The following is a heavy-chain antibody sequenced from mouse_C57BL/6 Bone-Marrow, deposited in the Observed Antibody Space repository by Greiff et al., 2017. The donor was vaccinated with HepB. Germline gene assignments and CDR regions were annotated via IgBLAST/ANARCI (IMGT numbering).Heavy chain of an antibody. D-gene: IGHD2-3*01. J-gene: IGHJ1*03. CDR1: GFSLTSYA. Sequence: VQLQQSGPGLVAPSQSLSITCTVSGFSLTSYAISWVRQPPGKGLEWLGVIWTGGGTNYNSDLKSRLSISKDKSKSQVFLKMNSLQTDDTARYYCARKGAYDGYFGYFDVWGTGTTVTVSS. CDR2: IWTGGGT. CDR3: ARKGAYDGYFGYFDV. V-gene: IGHV2-9-1*01.